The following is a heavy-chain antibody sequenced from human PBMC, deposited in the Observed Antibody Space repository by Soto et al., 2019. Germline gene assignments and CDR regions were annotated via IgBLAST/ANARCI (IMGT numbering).Heavy chain of an antibody. J-gene: IGHJ5*02. Sequence: LGESLKISCPGVGYSFTSYWIGWVRQMPGKGLEWMGIIYPGDSDTRYSPSFQGQVTISADKSITTAYLQWSSLKASDTAMYYCARGYCTTTICDPWFDPWGQGTLVTVSS. CDR3: ARGYCTTTICDPWFDP. CDR2: IYPGDSDT. CDR1: GYSFTSYW. V-gene: IGHV5-51*01. D-gene: IGHD2-2*01.